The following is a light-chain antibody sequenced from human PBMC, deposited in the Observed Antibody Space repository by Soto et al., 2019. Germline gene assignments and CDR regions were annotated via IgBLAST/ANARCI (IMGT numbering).Light chain of an antibody. CDR3: QRYNAFSQT. J-gene: IGKJ1*01. V-gene: IGKV1-5*01. CDR2: DAS. CDR1: QSLNNW. Sequence: DIQLTQSPSTLSASVGDRVSITCRASQSLNNWMAWFQQKPGKAPKLLIYDASTLQTEVPSRFSGSGSGTEFTLTISSLQPDDFATYYCQRYNAFSQTFGQGTRVEIK.